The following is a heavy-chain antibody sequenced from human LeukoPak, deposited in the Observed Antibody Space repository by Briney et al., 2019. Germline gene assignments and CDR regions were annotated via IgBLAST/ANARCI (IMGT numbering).Heavy chain of an antibody. Sequence: GASVKVSCKASGYTFTSYYMHWVRQAPGQGLEWMGIINPSGGSTSYAQKFQGRVTMTRDMSTSTVYMELSSLRSEDTAVYYCARDSGEDIVATTVDYWGQGTLVTVSS. D-gene: IGHD5-12*01. CDR3: ARDSGEDIVATTVDY. J-gene: IGHJ4*02. V-gene: IGHV1-46*01. CDR2: INPSGGST. CDR1: GYTFTSYY.